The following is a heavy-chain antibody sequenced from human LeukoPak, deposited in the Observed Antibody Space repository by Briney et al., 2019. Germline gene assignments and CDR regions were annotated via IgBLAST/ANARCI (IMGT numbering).Heavy chain of an antibody. Sequence: GGSLRLSCAASGFTFSSYGMHWVRQAPGKGLEWVAFIRFAGSNKYYADSVKGRFTISRDNSKNTLYLQMNSLRAEDTAVYYCAGRGIAVAGNRFDYWGQGTLVTVSS. V-gene: IGHV3-30*02. CDR3: AGRGIAVAGNRFDY. CDR1: GFTFSSYG. J-gene: IGHJ4*02. D-gene: IGHD6-19*01. CDR2: IRFAGSNK.